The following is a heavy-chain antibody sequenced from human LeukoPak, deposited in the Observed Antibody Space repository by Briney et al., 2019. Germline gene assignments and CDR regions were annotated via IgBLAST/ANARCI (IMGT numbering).Heavy chain of an antibody. J-gene: IGHJ2*01. D-gene: IGHD6-19*01. CDR2: INSDGSST. Sequence: GGSLRLSCAASGFILSTYCMHWVRHAPGKGLVWVARINSDGSSTNYAESAKGRFTISRDNDKNTLYREMKSLSSEDTAVLHCARGQWLVSHGYFDRGSRGTLVTVPA. CDR3: ARGQWLVSHGYFDR. V-gene: IGHV3-74*01. CDR1: GFILSTYC.